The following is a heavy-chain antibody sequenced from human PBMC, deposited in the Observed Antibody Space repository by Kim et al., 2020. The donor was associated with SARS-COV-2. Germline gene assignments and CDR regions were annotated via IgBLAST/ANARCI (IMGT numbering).Heavy chain of an antibody. CDR3: AKQGALDP. V-gene: IGHV4-39*01. CDR2: MYYTGNT. J-gene: IGHJ5*02. CDR1: GGSIRTKNTY. Sequence: SETLSLTCTVSGGSIRTKNTYWAWIRQPQGKGLEWIVSMYYTGNTYYNPSLKSRVTISADTSKNQFSLNLKSVTATDTTIYYCAKQGALDPWGQGILVTVSS.